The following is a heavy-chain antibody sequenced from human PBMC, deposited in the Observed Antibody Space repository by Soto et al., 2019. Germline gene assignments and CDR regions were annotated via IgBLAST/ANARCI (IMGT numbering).Heavy chain of an antibody. Sequence: GGSLRLSCAASGFTFSSYGMHWVRQAPGKGLEWVAVISYDGSNNQYADSVKGRFAISRDNSKNTLFLQMSSLRAEDTAVYYCAKVVGAAATFDYWGQGT. CDR2: ISYDGSNN. V-gene: IGHV3-30*18. J-gene: IGHJ4*02. CDR1: GFTFSSYG. D-gene: IGHD6-13*01. CDR3: AKVVGAAATFDY.